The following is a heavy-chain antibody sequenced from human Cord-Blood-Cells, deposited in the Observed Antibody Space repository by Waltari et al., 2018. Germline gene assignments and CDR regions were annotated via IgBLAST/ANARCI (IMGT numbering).Heavy chain of an antibody. Sequence: QVQLVQSGAEAKKPGASVKVSCKVSGYTRTELAMPWVRQAPGKGLEWMGGFDPEDGETIYAQKFQGRVTMTEDTSTDTAYMELSSLRSEDTAVYYCATEDGLLTAAAGTFGYWGQGTLVTVSS. D-gene: IGHD6-13*01. J-gene: IGHJ4*02. V-gene: IGHV1-24*01. CDR3: ATEDGLLTAAAGTFGY. CDR2: FDPEDGET. CDR1: GYTRTELA.